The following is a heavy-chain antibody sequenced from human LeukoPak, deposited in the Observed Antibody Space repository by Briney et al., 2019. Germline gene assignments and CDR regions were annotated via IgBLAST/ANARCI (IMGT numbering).Heavy chain of an antibody. D-gene: IGHD1-26*01. CDR3: ARETSGSYFGWFDP. CDR1: GGSISSGGYY. Sequence: SETLSLTCTVSGGSISSGGYYWSWIRQHPGKGLEWIGYIYYSGSTYYNPSLKSRVTISVDTSKNQFSLKLSSVTAADTAVYHCARETSGSYFGWFDPWGQGTLVTVSS. V-gene: IGHV4-31*03. J-gene: IGHJ5*02. CDR2: IYYSGST.